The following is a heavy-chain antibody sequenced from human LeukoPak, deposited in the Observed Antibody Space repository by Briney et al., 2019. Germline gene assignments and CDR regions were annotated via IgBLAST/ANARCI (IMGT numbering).Heavy chain of an antibody. CDR1: GGTFSSYA. J-gene: IGHJ4*02. V-gene: IGHV1-69*04. CDR3: ARGSRWFSPLDY. CDR2: IIPILGIA. Sequence: GASVKVSCKASGGTFSSYAISWVRQAPGQGLEWMGRIIPILGIANYAQKFQGRVTITADKSTSTAYMELSSLRSEDTAVYYCARGSRWFSPLDYWGQGTLVTVSS. D-gene: IGHD4-23*01.